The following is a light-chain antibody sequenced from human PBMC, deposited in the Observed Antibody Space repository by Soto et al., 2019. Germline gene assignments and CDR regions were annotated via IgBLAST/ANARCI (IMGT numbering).Light chain of an antibody. J-gene: IGKJ1*01. CDR1: QSISSY. CDR2: AAS. CDR3: QQANSFPRT. V-gene: IGKV1-39*01. Sequence: DIQMTQSPSSLSASVGDRVTITCRASQSISSYLNWYQQKPGKAPKLLIYAASSLQSGVPSRFSGSGSGTDFTLTISSLQAEDSATYFCQQANSFPRTFGQGTKVEIK.